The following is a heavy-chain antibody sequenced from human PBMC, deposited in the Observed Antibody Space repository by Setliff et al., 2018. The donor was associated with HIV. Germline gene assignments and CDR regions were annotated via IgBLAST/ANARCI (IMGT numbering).Heavy chain of an antibody. Sequence: KPSETLSLTCTVSGGTISNSYYYWGWIRQSPGKGLEWIGNIYYSGSTYFNPSLRNRVSISVDTSRNQFSLKLRSVTAADTALYYCARRLPIAWADYGPAGYFDPWGQGTLVTVSS. CDR2: IYYSGST. V-gene: IGHV4-39*01. D-gene: IGHD4-17*01. CDR3: ARRLPIAWADYGPAGYFDP. J-gene: IGHJ5*02. CDR1: GGTISNSYYY.